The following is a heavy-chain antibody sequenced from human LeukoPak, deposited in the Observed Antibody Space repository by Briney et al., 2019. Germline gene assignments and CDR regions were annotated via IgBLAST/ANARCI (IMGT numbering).Heavy chain of an antibody. V-gene: IGHV1-2*04. CDR2: INPNSGGT. J-gene: IGHJ4*02. D-gene: IGHD2-2*01. Sequence: ASVKVSCKASGYTFTGYYMHWVRQAPGQGLEWMGWINPNSGGTNYAQKFQGWVTMTRDTSISTAYMELSRLRSDDTAVYYCARGTLRAGSGTRYYFDYWGQGTLVTVSS. CDR1: GYTFTGYY. CDR3: ARGTLRAGSGTRYYFDY.